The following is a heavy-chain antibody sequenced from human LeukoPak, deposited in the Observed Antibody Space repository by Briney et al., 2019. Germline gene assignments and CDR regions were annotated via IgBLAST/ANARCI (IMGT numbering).Heavy chain of an antibody. V-gene: IGHV1-8*03. Sequence: ASVKVSCKASGYTFTSYDINWVRQATGQGLEWMGWMNPNSGNAGYAQKFQGRVTITRNTSISTAHMELSSLRSEDTAVYYCARERGGSKLSGLYGRDYYYMDVWGKGTTVTVSS. CDR3: ARERGGSKLSGLYGRDYYYMDV. D-gene: IGHD3-16*01. J-gene: IGHJ6*03. CDR2: MNPNSGNA. CDR1: GYTFTSYD.